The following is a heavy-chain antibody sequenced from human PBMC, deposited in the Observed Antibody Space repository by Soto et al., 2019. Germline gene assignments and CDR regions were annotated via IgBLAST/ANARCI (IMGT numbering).Heavy chain of an antibody. J-gene: IGHJ4*02. CDR3: ARGIVAGSSGWYPPLDY. CDR1: GFTFSSYA. V-gene: IGHV3-30-3*01. D-gene: IGHD6-19*01. CDR2: ISYDGSNK. Sequence: GGSLRLSCAASGFTFSSYAMHWVRQAPGKGLEWVAVISYDGSNKYYADSVKGRFTISRDNSKNTLYLQMNSLRAEDTAVYYCARGIVAGSSGWYPPLDYWGQGTLVTVSS.